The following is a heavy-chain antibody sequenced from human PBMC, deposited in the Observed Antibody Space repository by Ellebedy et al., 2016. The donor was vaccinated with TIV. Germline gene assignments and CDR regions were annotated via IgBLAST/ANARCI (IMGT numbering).Heavy chain of an antibody. CDR3: ARHYNSGTYPLDY. CDR2: MSSSGST. D-gene: IGHD3-10*01. Sequence: SETLSLXCSVSGDSTYSSNFYWGWVRQPPGKGLEWIGSMSSSGSTYYNPSLKSRVTMSVDTSQFSLKLTSVTAADTAIYYCARHYNSGTYPLDYWGQGTLVTVSS. CDR1: GDSTYSSNFY. V-gene: IGHV4-39*07. J-gene: IGHJ4*02.